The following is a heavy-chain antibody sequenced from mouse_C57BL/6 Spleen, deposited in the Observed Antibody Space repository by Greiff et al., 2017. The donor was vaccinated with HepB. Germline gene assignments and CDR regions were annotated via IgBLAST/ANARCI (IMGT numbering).Heavy chain of an antibody. V-gene: IGHV5-16*01. D-gene: IGHD2-2*01. CDR3: ARAEDGYDANAKDY. CDR1: GFTFSDYY. CDR2: INYDGSSN. Sequence: EVHLVESEGGLVQPGSSMKLSCTASGFTFSDYYMAWVRQVPEKGLEWVANINYDGSSNDYLDSLKSRFIISRDNAKNILYLQMRSLKSEDTATYYCARAEDGYDANAKDYWGQGTSVTVSS. J-gene: IGHJ4*01.